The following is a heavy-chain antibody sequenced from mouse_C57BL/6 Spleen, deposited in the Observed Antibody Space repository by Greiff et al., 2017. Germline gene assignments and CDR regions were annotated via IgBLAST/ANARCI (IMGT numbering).Heavy chain of an antibody. V-gene: IGHV1-55*01. Sequence: QVQLQQPGAELVKPGASVKMSCKASGYTFTSYWITWVKQRPGQGLEWIGDIYPGSGSTNYNEKFKSKATLTVDTSSSTAYMQLSSLTSEDSAVYYCARGSYYYGSSYNWGQGTTLTVSS. CDR3: ARGSYYYGSSYN. CDR2: IYPGSGST. D-gene: IGHD1-1*01. J-gene: IGHJ2*01. CDR1: GYTFTSYW.